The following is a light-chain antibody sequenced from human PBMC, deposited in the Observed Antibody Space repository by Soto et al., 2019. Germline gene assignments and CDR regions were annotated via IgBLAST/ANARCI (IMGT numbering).Light chain of an antibody. V-gene: IGLV1-44*01. CDR3: AAWDDNMSGIV. Sequence: QSVLTQAPSASGTPGQMVTISCSGRSSNIGNNIVNWYQQLPGTAPKLLIYSDNRRPSGVPDRFSGSKSGTSASLAISGLQSEDEADYYCAAWDDNMSGIVFGIGTKVNVL. CDR1: SSNIGNNI. J-gene: IGLJ1*01. CDR2: SDN.